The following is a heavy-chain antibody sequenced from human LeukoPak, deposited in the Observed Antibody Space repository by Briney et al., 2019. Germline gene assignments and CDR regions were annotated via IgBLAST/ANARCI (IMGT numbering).Heavy chain of an antibody. Sequence: PPGTLSLTCAVSGGSISNGHWWSWVRQPPGKGLEWIGEIHHSGSTTYNPSLKSRVSISVDKSENQSSLNMRSVTAADTAVYYCAKNGDYSADFWGQGTLVTVSS. J-gene: IGHJ4*02. CDR2: IHHSGST. D-gene: IGHD4-17*01. CDR3: AKNGDYSADF. V-gene: IGHV4-4*03. CDR1: GGSISNGHW.